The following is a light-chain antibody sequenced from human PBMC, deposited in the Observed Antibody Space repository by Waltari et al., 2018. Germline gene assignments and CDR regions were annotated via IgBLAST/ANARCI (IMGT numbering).Light chain of an antibody. V-gene: IGLV2-14*01. CDR1: SNDVGFYNY. CDR2: EVS. Sequence: QSALTQPASVSGSPGQSITISCTGSSNDVGFYNYVSWYQQHPGKPPKLMVYEVSNRPSGISNRFSGSKSGNTASLTISGLQADDEADYYCSSYTRINTLMFGGGTKLTVL. CDR3: SSYTRINTLM. J-gene: IGLJ3*02.